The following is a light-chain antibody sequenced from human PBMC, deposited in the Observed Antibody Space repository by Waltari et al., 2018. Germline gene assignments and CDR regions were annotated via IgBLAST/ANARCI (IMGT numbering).Light chain of an antibody. CDR1: PTVSSSY. Sequence: EIVLTQSPGPLSLSPGETATPSCRASPTVSSSYLTWYQQKPGLPPRLVIYSAFNRATGIPDRFSGRGSGTDFTLTISGLEPEDFAVYFCQQYDNSMYTFGQGTKLEIK. J-gene: IGKJ2*01. CDR2: SAF. V-gene: IGKV3-20*01. CDR3: QQYDNSMYT.